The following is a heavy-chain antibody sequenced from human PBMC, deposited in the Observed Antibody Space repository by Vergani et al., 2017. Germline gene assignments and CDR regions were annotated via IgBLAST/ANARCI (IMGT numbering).Heavy chain of an antibody. Sequence: QVQLVQSGAEVKKPGSSVKVSCKASGGTFSSYAISWVRQAPGQGLEWMGRIIPIFGTANYAQKFQGRVTITADESTSTAYMELSSLRSEDTAVYYCARDNWREAAGLGLVFDDWGQGTLVTVSS. CDR1: GGTFSSYA. D-gene: IGHD3/OR15-3a*01. V-gene: IGHV1-69*18. CDR3: ARDNWREAAGLGLVFDD. J-gene: IGHJ4*02. CDR2: IIPIFGTA.